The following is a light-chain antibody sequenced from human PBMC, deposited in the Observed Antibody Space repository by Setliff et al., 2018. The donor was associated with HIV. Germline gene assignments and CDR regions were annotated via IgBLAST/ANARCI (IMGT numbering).Light chain of an antibody. CDR3: QAWDSSTAAYV. Sequence: YELTQPPSVSVSPGQTASITCSGDKLGERYASWYQQKPGQSPVVVIYQDNKRPSGIPERFSGSNSGNTATLTISGTQAMDEADYYCQAWDSSTAAYVFGTGTKVTV. CDR2: QDN. J-gene: IGLJ1*01. CDR1: KLGERY. V-gene: IGLV3-1*01.